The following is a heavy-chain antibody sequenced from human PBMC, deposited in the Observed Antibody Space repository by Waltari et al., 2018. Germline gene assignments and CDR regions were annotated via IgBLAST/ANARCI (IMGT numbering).Heavy chain of an antibody. V-gene: IGHV4-34*01. D-gene: IGHD6-13*01. J-gene: IGHJ6*02. Sequence: QVQLQQWGAGLLKPSETLSLTCAVYGGSFSGYYWSWIRQPPGQGLEWIGEINHSGSTNYNPSLKSRVTISVDTSKNQFSLKLSSVTAADTAVYYCASPRIAAAASTIYYYGMDVWGQGTTVTVSS. CDR1: GGSFSGYY. CDR2: INHSGST. CDR3: ASPRIAAAASTIYYYGMDV.